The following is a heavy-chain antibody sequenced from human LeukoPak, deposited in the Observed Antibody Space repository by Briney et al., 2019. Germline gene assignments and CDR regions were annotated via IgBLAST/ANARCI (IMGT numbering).Heavy chain of an antibody. J-gene: IGHJ5*02. CDR3: ARDNVISGGP. Sequence: ASVKVSCKASGYTFTGYYMHWVRQAPGQGLQWMGWINPNGCDTNYAQKFQGRVTMTRDTSISTAYMELSRLGSDDTAVYYCARDNVISGGPWGQGTLVTVSS. CDR1: GYTFTGYY. D-gene: IGHD2-8*01. V-gene: IGHV1-2*02. CDR2: INPNGCDT.